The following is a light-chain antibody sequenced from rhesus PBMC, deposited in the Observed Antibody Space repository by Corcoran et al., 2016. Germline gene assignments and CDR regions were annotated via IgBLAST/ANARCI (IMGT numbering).Light chain of an antibody. V-gene: IGLV3-25*02. J-gene: IGLJ1*01. CDR2: ADT. Sequence: SYDLSQPPSVSAASGQTARISCGGHKMGNKNVNWYQQKPPQAPVVVIYADTNRPAGIPERFSGSNSENTATLTISRVETGDEAVYYCQVGDSSSAYIFGAGTRLTVL. CDR1: KMGNKN. CDR3: QVGDSSSAYI.